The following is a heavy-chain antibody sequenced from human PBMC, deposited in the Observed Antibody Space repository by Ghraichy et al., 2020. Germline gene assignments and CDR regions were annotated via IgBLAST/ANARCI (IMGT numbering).Heavy chain of an antibody. CDR1: GITFSTYA. J-gene: IGHJ3*02. CDR2: ISGGGGAT. CDR3: AKSIRYSSNGIDM. D-gene: IGHD5-12*01. V-gene: IGHV3-23*01. Sequence: GESLNISCADSGITFSTYAMGCVRQAPAKGLEWVSGISGGGGATYYADSVKGRFTISRDDSKNTLYLQMNSLRAEDTAIYYCAKSIRYSSNGIDMWGQGTMVTISS.